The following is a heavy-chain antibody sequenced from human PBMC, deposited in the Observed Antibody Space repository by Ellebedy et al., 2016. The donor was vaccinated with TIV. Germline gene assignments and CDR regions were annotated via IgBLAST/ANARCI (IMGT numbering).Heavy chain of an antibody. Sequence: GESLKISCAASGFTVSSNYMSWVRQAPGKGLEWVSVIYSGGSTYYADSVKGRFTISRDNSKNTLYLQMNSLRAEDTAVYYCARALYYDIFDWGQGTLVTVSS. CDR3: ARALYYDIFD. J-gene: IGHJ4*02. V-gene: IGHV3-66*01. CDR1: GFTVSSNY. D-gene: IGHD3-9*01. CDR2: IYSGGST.